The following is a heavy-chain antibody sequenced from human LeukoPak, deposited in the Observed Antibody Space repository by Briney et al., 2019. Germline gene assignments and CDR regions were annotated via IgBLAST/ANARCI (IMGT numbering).Heavy chain of an antibody. CDR2: ISSSSSYI. CDR1: GFTFSSYG. D-gene: IGHD5-12*01. CDR3: AKDRGPITDY. Sequence: GGSLRLSCAASGFTFSSYGMNWVRQAPGKGLEWVSFISSSSSYIYYADSVKGRFTISRDNSKNTLYLQMNSLRAEDTAVYYCAKDRGPITDYWGQGTLVTVSS. J-gene: IGHJ4*02. V-gene: IGHV3-21*04.